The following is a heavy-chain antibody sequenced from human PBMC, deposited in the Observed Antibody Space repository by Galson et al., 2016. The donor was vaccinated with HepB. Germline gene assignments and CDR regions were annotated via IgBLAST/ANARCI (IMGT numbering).Heavy chain of an antibody. D-gene: IGHD3-10*01. V-gene: IGHV4-39*07. CDR3: ARELGGSGSYDY. Sequence: SETLSLTCTVSGGSISSSSYYWGWIRQPPGKGLEWIGQIYPSGRTNYKPSLRSRVTILVDRSKNQFSLSLSSVTAADTAVYYCARELGGSGSYDYWGPGTLVTVSS. CDR1: GGSISSSSYY. CDR2: IYPSGRT. J-gene: IGHJ4*02.